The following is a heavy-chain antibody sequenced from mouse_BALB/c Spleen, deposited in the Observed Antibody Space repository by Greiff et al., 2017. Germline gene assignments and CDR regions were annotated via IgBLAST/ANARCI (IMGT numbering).Heavy chain of an antibody. CDR2: ISYDGSN. J-gene: IGHJ3*01. CDR1: GYSITSGYY. CDR3: ARGVAY. V-gene: IGHV3-6*02. Sequence: EVQLQQSGPGLVKPSQSLSLTCSVTGYSITSGYYWNWIRQFPGNKLEWMGYISYDGSNNYNPSLKNRISITRDTSKNQFFLKLNSVTTEDTATYYCARGVAYWGQGTLVTVSA.